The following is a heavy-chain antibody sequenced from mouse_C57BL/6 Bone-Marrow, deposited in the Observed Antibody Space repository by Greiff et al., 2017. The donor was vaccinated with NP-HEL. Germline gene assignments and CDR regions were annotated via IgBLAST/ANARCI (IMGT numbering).Heavy chain of an antibody. CDR2: IDPETGGT. Sequence: QVQLQQSGAELVRPGASVTLSCKASGYTFTDYEMHWVKQTPVHGLEWIGAIDPETGGTAYNQKFKGKAILTADKSSSTAYMELSSLTSEVSAVEYCTREGGGPYAMDYWGQGTSVTVSS. CDR3: TREGGGPYAMDY. V-gene: IGHV1-15*01. CDR1: GYTFTDYE. J-gene: IGHJ4*01.